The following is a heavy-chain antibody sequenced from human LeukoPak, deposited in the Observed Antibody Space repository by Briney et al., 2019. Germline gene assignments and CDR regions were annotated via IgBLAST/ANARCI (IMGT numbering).Heavy chain of an antibody. D-gene: IGHD3-10*01. CDR3: ARGMWFDTLFSAFDV. Sequence: SETLSLTCSVSGDSISSRNWWTWVRQTPEKGLEWIGEIFHTGSTNYNPSVEGRVTISIDKSRDHFSLMLTSVTAADTALYYCARGMWFDTLFSAFDVWGQGTMVSVSS. CDR1: GDSISSRNW. CDR2: IFHTGST. J-gene: IGHJ3*01. V-gene: IGHV4-4*02.